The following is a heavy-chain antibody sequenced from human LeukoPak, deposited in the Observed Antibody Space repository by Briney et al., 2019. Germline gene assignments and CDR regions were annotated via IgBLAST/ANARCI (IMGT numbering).Heavy chain of an antibody. CDR2: MSHSGSA. V-gene: IGHV4-30-2*01. D-gene: IGHD2-2*01. Sequence: PSETLSLTCTVSGGPIISGGYYWDWIRQPAGKGLEWIGYMSHSGSADYNPSLKSRVTISVDRSRNQFSLKLSSVTVADSAMYYCARRYCSSTNCSPFDYWGQGTLVTVSS. CDR3: ARRYCSSTNCSPFDY. J-gene: IGHJ4*02. CDR1: GGPIISGGYY.